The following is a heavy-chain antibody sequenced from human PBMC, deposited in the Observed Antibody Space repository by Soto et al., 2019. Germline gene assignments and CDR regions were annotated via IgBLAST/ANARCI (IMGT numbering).Heavy chain of an antibody. CDR1: GFTFSSYV. CDR2: ISGSGGKT. V-gene: IGHV3-23*01. J-gene: IGHJ6*02. Sequence: VQLLESGGGLVQPGGSLRLSCAASGFTFSSYVMNWVRQAPGKGLEWVSGISGSGGKTYYPDSVKGRFTISRDNSKNTLYLQMNSLRAEDSAVYFCARGPRAPPPHDYGMDVWGQGTTVTVSS. CDR3: ARGPRAPPPHDYGMDV.